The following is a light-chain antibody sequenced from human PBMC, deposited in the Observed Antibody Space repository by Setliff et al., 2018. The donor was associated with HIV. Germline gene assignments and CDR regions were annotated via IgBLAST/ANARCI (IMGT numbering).Light chain of an antibody. J-gene: IGLJ2*01. Sequence: HSALTQPASVSGSPGQSITISCTGTSSDVGGSNYVSWYQQHPGKAPKLMIYGVINRPSGVSDRFSGSKSGNTASLTISGLQAEDEAHYYCSSYTSSVTLYVVFGGGTK. V-gene: IGLV2-14*01. CDR1: SSDVGGSNY. CDR2: GVI. CDR3: SSYTSSVTLYVV.